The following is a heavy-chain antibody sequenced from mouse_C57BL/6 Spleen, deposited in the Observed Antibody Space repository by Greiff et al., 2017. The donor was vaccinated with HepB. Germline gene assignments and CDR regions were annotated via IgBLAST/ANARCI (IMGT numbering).Heavy chain of an antibody. V-gene: IGHV5-4*01. D-gene: IGHD1-1*01. CDR3: ARFYYYGSSYGYAMDY. Sequence: EVHGVESGGGLVKPGGSLKLSCAASGFTFSSYAMSWVRQTPEKRLEWVATISDGGSYTYYPDNVKGRFTISRDNAKNNLYLQMSHLKSEDTAMYYCARFYYYGSSYGYAMDYWGQGTSVTVSS. CDR2: ISDGGSYT. CDR1: GFTFSSYA. J-gene: IGHJ4*01.